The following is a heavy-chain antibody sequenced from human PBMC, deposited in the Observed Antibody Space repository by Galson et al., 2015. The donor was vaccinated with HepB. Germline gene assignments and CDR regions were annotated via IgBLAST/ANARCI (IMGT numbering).Heavy chain of an antibody. Sequence: QSGAEVKKSGESLKISCKGSGYSFTSYYIAWVRQMPGKGLEWMGIVYPGDSDTTYNPSFQGQVTISADRSVGTAYLQWKSMKASDTAIYYCARVWLYYFDFWGQGTLVTVSS. V-gene: IGHV5-51*01. CDR2: VYPGDSDT. CDR1: GYSFTSYY. J-gene: IGHJ4*02. D-gene: IGHD5-12*01. CDR3: ARVWLYYFDF.